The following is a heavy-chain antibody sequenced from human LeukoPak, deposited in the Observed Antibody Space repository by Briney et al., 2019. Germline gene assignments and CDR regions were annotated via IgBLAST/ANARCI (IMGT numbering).Heavy chain of an antibody. J-gene: IGHJ4*02. CDR3: ARDLYGSGSSYFDY. CDR1: GGPISSGDYY. D-gene: IGHD3-10*01. Sequence: SETLSLTCTVSGGPISSGDYYWSWIRQPPGKGLEWIGYIYYSGSTYYNPSLKSRVTIPVDTSKNQFSLKLSSVTAADTAVYYCARDLYGSGSSYFDYWGQGTLVTVSS. V-gene: IGHV4-30-4*01. CDR2: IYYSGST.